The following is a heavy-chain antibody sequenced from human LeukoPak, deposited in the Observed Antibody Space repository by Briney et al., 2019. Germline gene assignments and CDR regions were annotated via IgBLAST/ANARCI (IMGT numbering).Heavy chain of an antibody. J-gene: IGHJ4*02. Sequence: PSETLSLTCTVSGGSISSGSYYWSWIRQPAGKGLEWIGRIYTSGSTNYNPSLKSRVTISVDTSKNQFSLKLSSVTAADTAVYYCARAGPRYCSSTSCYLFDYWGQGTLVTVSS. CDR1: GGSISSGSYY. V-gene: IGHV4-61*02. CDR2: IYTSGST. CDR3: ARAGPRYCSSTSCYLFDY. D-gene: IGHD2-2*01.